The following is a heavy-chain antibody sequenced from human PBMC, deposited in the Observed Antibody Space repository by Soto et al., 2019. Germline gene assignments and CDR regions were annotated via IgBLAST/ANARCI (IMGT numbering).Heavy chain of an antibody. Sequence: ESGGGVVQPGRSLRLSCAASGFTFSSYGMHWVRQAPGKGLEWVAVIWYDGSNKYYADSVKGRFTISRDNSKNTLYLQMNSLRAEDTAVYYCAAAAAGALDYWGQGTLVTVSS. J-gene: IGHJ4*02. CDR1: GFTFSSYG. D-gene: IGHD6-13*01. CDR2: IWYDGSNK. CDR3: AAAAAGALDY. V-gene: IGHV3-33*01.